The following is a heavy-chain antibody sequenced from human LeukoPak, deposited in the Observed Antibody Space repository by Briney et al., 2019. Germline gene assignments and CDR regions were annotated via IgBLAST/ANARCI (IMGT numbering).Heavy chain of an antibody. CDR1: GFTFSNYA. J-gene: IGHJ5*02. CDR3: ARDTVNGPFVISLDL. D-gene: IGHD2-8*01. Sequence: GGSLRLSCAASGFTFSNYAMSWVRQAPGKGPEWVAHINSADNVEYYTDSVRGRFTMSRDNAKDLLYLHLNSLRDEDTAVYYCARDTVNGPFVISLDLWGQGVLVTVSS. CDR2: INSADNVE. V-gene: IGHV3-21*06.